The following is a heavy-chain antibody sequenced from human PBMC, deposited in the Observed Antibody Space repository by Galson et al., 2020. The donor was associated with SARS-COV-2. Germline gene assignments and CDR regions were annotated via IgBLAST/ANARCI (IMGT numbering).Heavy chain of an antibody. D-gene: IGHD2-15*01. CDR2: ISHTGST. V-gene: IGHV4-4*02. Sequence: SETLSLTCGVSRGSITTTNFWSWVRQSPGKGLHWIGEISHTGSTTYNPSLKSRVTISIDKSKIQFSLQLTSATAADTAVYFCARSGVVAARPWYFDLWGRGTLVTVSS. J-gene: IGHJ2*01. CDR1: RGSITTTNF. CDR3: ARSGVVAARPWYFDL.